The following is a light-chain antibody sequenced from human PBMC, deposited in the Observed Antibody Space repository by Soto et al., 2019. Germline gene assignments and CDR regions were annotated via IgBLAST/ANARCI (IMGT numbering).Light chain of an antibody. V-gene: IGLV3-9*01. CDR2: RDG. J-gene: IGLJ2*01. CDR3: QVWDSSVV. CDR1: NIGSKS. Sequence: SYELTQPLSVSVALGQTARITCGGNNIGSKSVHWYQQKPGQAPVLVIYRDGNRPSGIPERFSGSNSGNTATLTISRAQAGDEDDYYCQVWDSSVVFGGGTKLSVL.